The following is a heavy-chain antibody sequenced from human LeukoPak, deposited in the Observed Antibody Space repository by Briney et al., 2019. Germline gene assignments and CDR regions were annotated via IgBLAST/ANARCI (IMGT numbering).Heavy chain of an antibody. Sequence: ASVKVSCKASGYTFTDYYMHWVRQAPGQGFEWMGWINPNDGDTNYAQKFQGRVTMTRDTSISTAHMEVSRLRSDDTAVYYCARANFLYCSSSTCLFDYWGKGTLLPSRQ. J-gene: IGHJ4*02. CDR3: ARANFLYCSSSTCLFDY. V-gene: IGHV1-2*02. CDR2: INPNDGDT. CDR1: GYTFTDYY. D-gene: IGHD2-2*01.